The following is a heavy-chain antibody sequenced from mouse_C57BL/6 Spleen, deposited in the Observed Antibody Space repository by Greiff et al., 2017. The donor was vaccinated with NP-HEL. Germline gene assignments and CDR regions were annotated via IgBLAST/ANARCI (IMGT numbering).Heavy chain of an antibody. J-gene: IGHJ1*03. Sequence: EVHLVESGGDLVKPGGSLKLSCAASGFTFSSYGMSWVRQTPDKRLEWVATISSGGSSTYYPDSVKGRFTISRDNAKNTLYLQMSSLKSEDTAMYYCARQRDYYGTPWYFDVWGTGTTVTVSS. CDR1: GFTFSSYG. D-gene: IGHD1-1*01. CDR2: ISSGGSST. CDR3: ARQRDYYGTPWYFDV. V-gene: IGHV5-6*01.